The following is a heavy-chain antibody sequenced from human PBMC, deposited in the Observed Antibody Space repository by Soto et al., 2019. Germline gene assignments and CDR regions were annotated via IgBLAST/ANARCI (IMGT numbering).Heavy chain of an antibody. J-gene: IGHJ5*02. CDR2: IIHIFGTA. CDR1: GGTFSSYA. CDR3: ARVATMIVQGLNWFDP. D-gene: IGHD3-22*01. Sequence: SVKVSCKASGGTFSSYAISWVRQAPGQGLEWMGGIIHIFGTANYAQKFQGRVTITADESTSTAYMELSSLRSEDTAVYYCARVATMIVQGLNWFDPWGQGTLVTVSS. V-gene: IGHV1-69*13.